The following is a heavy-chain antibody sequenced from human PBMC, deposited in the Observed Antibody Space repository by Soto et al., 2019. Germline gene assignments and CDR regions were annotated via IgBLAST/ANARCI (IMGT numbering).Heavy chain of an antibody. D-gene: IGHD4-17*01. J-gene: IGHJ4*02. Sequence: QVQLVQSGAEVKKPGSSVKVSCKASGGTFSSYAISWVRQAPGQGLEWMGGIIPIFGTANYAQKFQGRVTITADESTSTAYMELSSLSSEDTTVYYCARDFSKRGDYALLSALLWGQGTLVTVSS. CDR1: GGTFSSYA. V-gene: IGHV1-69*01. CDR2: IIPIFGTA. CDR3: ARDFSKRGDYALLSALL.